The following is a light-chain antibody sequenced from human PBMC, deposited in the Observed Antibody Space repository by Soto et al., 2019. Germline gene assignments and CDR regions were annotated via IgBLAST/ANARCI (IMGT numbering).Light chain of an antibody. CDR1: KSVSSN. Sequence: EIVMTQSPATLSVSPGERATLSCRASKSVSSNLAWYQQKPGQAPRLLIYGASNRATGIPARFSGSGSGTEFTLTISSLQSEDFAVYYCQQDNNWPLTFGGGTKVEIK. V-gene: IGKV3-15*01. J-gene: IGKJ4*01. CDR2: GAS. CDR3: QQDNNWPLT.